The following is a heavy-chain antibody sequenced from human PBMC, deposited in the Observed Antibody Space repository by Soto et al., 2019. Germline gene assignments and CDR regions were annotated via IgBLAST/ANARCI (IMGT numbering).Heavy chain of an antibody. V-gene: IGHV3-23*01. J-gene: IGHJ4*02. CDR1: GFTFGNYA. D-gene: IGHD6-19*01. Sequence: PGGSLRLSCAASGFTFGNYAMSWVRQAPGKGLQWVSAIGGTGNNIYYADSVKGRFIISRDKSKNTLYLQMNSLRAEETAVYYCAQATPRLQQWLVYFDHWGQGTLVTVSS. CDR3: AQATPRLQQWLVYFDH. CDR2: IGGTGNNI.